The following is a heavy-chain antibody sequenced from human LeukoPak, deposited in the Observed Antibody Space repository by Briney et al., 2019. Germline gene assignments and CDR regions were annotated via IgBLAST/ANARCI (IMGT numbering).Heavy chain of an antibody. Sequence: ASVKVSCMVSGYTLTELSMHWVRQAPGKELEWMGRFDPEDGETIYAQKFQGRVTMTADTSTDTAYMELSSLRSEDTAVYYCATEGKMVRGVYTDYWGQGTLVTVSS. V-gene: IGHV1-24*01. D-gene: IGHD3-10*01. CDR3: ATEGKMVRGVYTDY. CDR1: GYTLTELS. J-gene: IGHJ4*02. CDR2: FDPEDGET.